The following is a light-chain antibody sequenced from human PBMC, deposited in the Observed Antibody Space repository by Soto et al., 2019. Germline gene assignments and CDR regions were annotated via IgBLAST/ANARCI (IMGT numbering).Light chain of an antibody. CDR1: QSISSY. J-gene: IGKJ4*01. CDR3: EPSCTTART. Sequence: IQLSPSTYPLTVSVGARVTLTCRPSQSISSYLNWYQQKPGKAPKLLIYAASRLQSGVPSRFSGSGPGTDFTLTISTRHPCCSATPYCEPSCTTARTVGGGTKVDIK. CDR2: AAS. V-gene: IGKV1-39*01.